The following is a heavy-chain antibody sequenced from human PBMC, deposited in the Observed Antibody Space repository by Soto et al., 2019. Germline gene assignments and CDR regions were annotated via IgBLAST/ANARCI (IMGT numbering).Heavy chain of an antibody. D-gene: IGHD1-26*01. CDR3: TRDRGGSYFVHDY. CDR2: IRSKAYGGTT. CDR1: GFTFGDYA. J-gene: IGHJ4*02. V-gene: IGHV3-49*03. Sequence: GGSLRLSCTASGFTFGDYAMSWFRQAPGKGLEWVGFIRSKAYGGTTEYAASVKGRFTISRDDSKSIAYLQMNSLKTEDTAVYYCTRDRGGSYFVHDYWGQGTLVTVSS.